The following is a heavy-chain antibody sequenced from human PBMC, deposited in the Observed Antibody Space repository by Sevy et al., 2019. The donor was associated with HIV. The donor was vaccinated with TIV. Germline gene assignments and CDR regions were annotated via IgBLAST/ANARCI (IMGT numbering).Heavy chain of an antibody. J-gene: IGHJ4*02. V-gene: IGHV1-69*13. CDR3: ARGRDPYSSSGYGQFDY. D-gene: IGHD6-13*01. Sequence: ASVKVSCKASGGTFSSYAISWVRQAPGQGLEWMGGIIPIFGTANYAQKFQGRVTITADESTSTAYMELSSLGTEDTALYYGARGRDPYSSSGYGQFDYWGQGTLVTVSS. CDR1: GGTFSSYA. CDR2: IIPIFGTA.